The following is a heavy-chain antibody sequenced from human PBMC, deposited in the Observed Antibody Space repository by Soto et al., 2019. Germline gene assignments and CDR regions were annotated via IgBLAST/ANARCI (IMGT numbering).Heavy chain of an antibody. V-gene: IGHV3-73*01. Sequence: GGSLRPSCVASGFAFSGSAVPCVRQASGKGLEWLVRIRTIANRYTTSYSASVKGRFTISSDDSKKTAYLQMSRMKTEDTAVYYCTTQVRAPVTIYHPDLKCESWGQGT. CDR2: IRTIANRYTT. J-gene: IGHJ4*02. CDR1: GFAFSGSA. D-gene: IGHD3-3*02. CDR3: TTQVRAPVTIYHPDLKCES.